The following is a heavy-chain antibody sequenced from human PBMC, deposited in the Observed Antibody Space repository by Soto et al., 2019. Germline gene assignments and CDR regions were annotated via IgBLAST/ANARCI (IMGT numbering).Heavy chain of an antibody. V-gene: IGHV3-23*01. Sequence: GGSLRLSCAASGFTFSSYAMSWVRQAPGKGLEWVSAISGSGGSTYYADSVKGRFTISRDNSKNTLYLQMNSLRAEDTAVYYCAKARGYCSSTSCYLDYYYYMDVWGKGTTVTVSS. CDR3: AKARGYCSSTSCYLDYYYYMDV. CDR2: ISGSGGST. J-gene: IGHJ6*03. CDR1: GFTFSSYA. D-gene: IGHD2-2*01.